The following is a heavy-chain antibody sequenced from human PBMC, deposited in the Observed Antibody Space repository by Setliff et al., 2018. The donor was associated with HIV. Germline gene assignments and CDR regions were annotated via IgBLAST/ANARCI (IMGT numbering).Heavy chain of an antibody. J-gene: IGHJ4*02. V-gene: IGHV4-61*02. CDR1: GVSINSGNYY. Sequence: KTSETLSLTCTVSGVSINSGNYYWGWIRQPAGKRLEWIGRIYSSGNTNYNPSLKSRVTISADTSKNQFSLRLKSVTAAETAVYYCARGGDGYNPGGGTFDHWGQGTLVTSPQ. CDR3: ARGGDGYNPGGGTFDH. CDR2: IYSSGNT. D-gene: IGHD1-1*01.